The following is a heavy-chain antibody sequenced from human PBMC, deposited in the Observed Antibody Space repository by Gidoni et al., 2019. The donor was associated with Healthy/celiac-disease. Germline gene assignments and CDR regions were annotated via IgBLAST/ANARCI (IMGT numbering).Heavy chain of an antibody. CDR2: ISGSGGGT. D-gene: IGHD3-3*01. CDR1: GFTFNNYA. Sequence: EVQLLESGGGLVQPGGSLRLSCAASGFTFNNYAMRWVRQAPGTGLEWVSAISGSGGGTYYADSVKGRFTISRDNSKKTLYLQMNSLRAEDTAVYFCATDLGSVIYYDFWSAFDYWGQGTLVTVSS. V-gene: IGHV3-23*01. CDR3: ATDLGSVIYYDFWSAFDY. J-gene: IGHJ4*02.